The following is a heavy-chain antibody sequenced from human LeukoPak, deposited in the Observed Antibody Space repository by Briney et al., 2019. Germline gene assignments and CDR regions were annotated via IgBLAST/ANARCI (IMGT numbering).Heavy chain of an antibody. J-gene: IGHJ6*02. V-gene: IGHV3-30*18. CDR1: GFTFSSYA. D-gene: IGHD2-15*01. Sequence: GGSLRLSCAASGFTFSSYAMYWVRQAPGKGLEWVAVTSYDESNKSYADSVKGRFTISRDNSKNTLYLQMDSLRAEDTAVYYCAKGGGYCSGGSCQGGYYYGMDVWGQGTTVTVSS. CDR3: AKGGGYCSGGSCQGGYYYGMDV. CDR2: TSYDESNK.